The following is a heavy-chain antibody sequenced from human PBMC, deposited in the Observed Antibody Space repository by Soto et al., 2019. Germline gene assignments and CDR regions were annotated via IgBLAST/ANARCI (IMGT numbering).Heavy chain of an antibody. CDR3: ERRERYYGSPGWFDP. J-gene: IGHJ5*02. D-gene: IGHD3-10*01. CDR2: VYYNENT. Sequence: ESLYLTCSVSGASISSFTYYWGWIRQPPGKGLEWIGTVYYNENTYYNPSLKSRVTITVDTAKNQFSLNLRSVTAADTAMYFCERRERYYGSPGWFDPWGPGTLVTVYS. CDR1: GASISSFTYY. V-gene: IGHV4-39*01.